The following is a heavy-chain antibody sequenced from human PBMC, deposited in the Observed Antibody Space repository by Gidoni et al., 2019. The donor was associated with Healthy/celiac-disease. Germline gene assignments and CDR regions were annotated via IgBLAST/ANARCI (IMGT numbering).Heavy chain of an antibody. Sequence: HMQLVQSGPEVKKPGTSVKVSWKASGFTFTSSAVQWVRQARGQRLEWIGWIVVGSGNTNYAQKFQERVTITRDMSTSTAYMELSSLRSEDTAVYYCAAQGGSSSWYGTFDYWGQGTLVTVSS. D-gene: IGHD6-13*01. CDR1: GFTFTSSA. V-gene: IGHV1-58*01. CDR2: IVVGSGNT. J-gene: IGHJ4*02. CDR3: AAQGGSSSWYGTFDY.